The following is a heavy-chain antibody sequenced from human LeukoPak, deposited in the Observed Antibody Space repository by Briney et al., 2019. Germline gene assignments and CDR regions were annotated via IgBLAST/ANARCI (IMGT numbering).Heavy chain of an antibody. CDR3: AKGDASPVHLLTGH. V-gene: IGHV3-23*01. D-gene: IGHD3-9*01. Sequence: GGSLRLSCAASGFTLSSYAMTWVRQAPGKGLEWVTGISGSGDDTYYADFVKGRFTVSRDNSKNTLYLQMNSLRVEDTAVYYCAKGDASPVHLLTGHWGQGTLVTVSS. J-gene: IGHJ4*02. CDR1: GFTLSSYA. CDR2: ISGSGDDT.